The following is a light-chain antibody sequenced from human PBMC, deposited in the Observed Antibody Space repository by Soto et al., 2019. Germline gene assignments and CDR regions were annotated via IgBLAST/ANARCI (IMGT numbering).Light chain of an antibody. J-gene: IGLJ1*01. CDR1: SGDVGGSNS. CDR3: CSYAGAYRYV. CDR2: DVN. Sequence: QSALTQPASVSGSPGQSITISCTGTSGDVGGSNSVSWYQHHPGKAPKLMIYDVNKRPPGVPDRFSASKSGNTASLTISGLQAEDEADYFCCSYAGAYRYVFGSGTKLTVL. V-gene: IGLV2-11*01.